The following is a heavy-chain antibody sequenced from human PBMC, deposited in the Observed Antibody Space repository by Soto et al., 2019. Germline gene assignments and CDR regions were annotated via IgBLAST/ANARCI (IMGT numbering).Heavy chain of an antibody. V-gene: IGHV1-18*04. Sequence: QVQLMQSGAEVKKPGASVKVSCKASGYIFTSYGIGWVRQAPGQGLEWMGWISGFNGNTNYAQRFQDRVTLTTDTSTTTAYLELRSLISDDTAVYYCARGTTEVTSFDLWGRGTLVTVSS. J-gene: IGHJ2*01. CDR1: GYIFTSYG. CDR2: ISGFNGNT. D-gene: IGHD4-4*01. CDR3: ARGTTEVTSFDL.